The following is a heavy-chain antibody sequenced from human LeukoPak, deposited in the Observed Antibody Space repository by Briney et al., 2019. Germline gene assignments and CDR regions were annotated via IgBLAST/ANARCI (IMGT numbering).Heavy chain of an antibody. J-gene: IGHJ4*02. CDR3: AKEVHPYDSGTYYFDY. CDR2: IRHDGSNE. D-gene: IGHD3-10*01. V-gene: IGHV3-30*02. Sequence: PGGSLRLSCVGPGFTFSWYGMHWVRQAAGKGMEWVAVIRHDGSNEYYADSVKGRFTVSRDNSKNTLFLQMNSLRVEEMAVYYCAKEVHPYDSGTYYFDYWGRGTLVTVSS. CDR1: GFTFSWYG.